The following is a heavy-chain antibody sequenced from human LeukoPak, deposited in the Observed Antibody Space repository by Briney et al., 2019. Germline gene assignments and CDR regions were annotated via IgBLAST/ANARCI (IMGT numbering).Heavy chain of an antibody. CDR1: GFTFSSYA. V-gene: IGHV3-23*01. Sequence: PGGSLRLSCAASGFTFSSYAMSWVRQAPGKGLEWVSAISGSGGSTCYADSVKGRFTISRDNSKNTLYLQMNSLRAEDTAVYYCAKDRIQLWLPDYWGQGTLVTVSS. D-gene: IGHD5-18*01. J-gene: IGHJ4*02. CDR2: ISGSGGST. CDR3: AKDRIQLWLPDY.